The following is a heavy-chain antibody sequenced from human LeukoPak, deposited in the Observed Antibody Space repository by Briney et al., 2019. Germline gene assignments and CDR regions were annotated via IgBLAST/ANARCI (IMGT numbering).Heavy chain of an antibody. Sequence: GGSLRLSCAASGFTFSNAWMSWVRQAPGKGLEWVGRIKSKTDGGTTDYAAPVKGRFTISRDDSKNTLYLQMNSLKTEDTAVYYCTTVATEWELLRYFQHWGQGTLVTVSS. CDR1: GFTFSNAW. CDR2: IKSKTDGGTT. V-gene: IGHV3-15*01. D-gene: IGHD1-26*01. CDR3: TTVATEWELLRYFQH. J-gene: IGHJ1*01.